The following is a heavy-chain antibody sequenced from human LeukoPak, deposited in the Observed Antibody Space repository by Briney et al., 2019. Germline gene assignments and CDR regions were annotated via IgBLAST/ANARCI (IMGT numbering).Heavy chain of an antibody. J-gene: IGHJ4*02. V-gene: IGHV1-2*02. D-gene: IGHD4-17*01. Sequence: ASVKVSCKASGYTFTGYYMYWVRQAPGQGLEWMGWINPNSGGTNYAQKFQGRVTMTRDTSISTAYMELSRRRYDDTAVYYCARVPLYGDYVRLIDYWGQGTLVTVSS. CDR2: INPNSGGT. CDR3: ARVPLYGDYVRLIDY. CDR1: GYTFTGYY.